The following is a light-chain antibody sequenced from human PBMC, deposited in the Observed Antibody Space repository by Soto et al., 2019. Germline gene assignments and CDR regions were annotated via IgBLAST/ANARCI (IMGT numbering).Light chain of an antibody. CDR1: QSVASNQ. CDR2: GVF. V-gene: IGKV3-20*01. J-gene: IGKJ1*01. CDR3: HQYGGSPQT. Sequence: EIVLTQSPDTLSLSPGERATLSCRASQSVASNQLAWYQHKSGQAPRLLIHGVFTRANGLPDRFSGSGSGTDFTLTISRLEPEDFALYFCHQYGGSPQTFGQGTKVEIK.